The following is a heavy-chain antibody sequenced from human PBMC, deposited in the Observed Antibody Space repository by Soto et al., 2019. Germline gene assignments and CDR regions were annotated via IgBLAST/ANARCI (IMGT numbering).Heavy chain of an antibody. J-gene: IGHJ4*02. CDR1: GFTFRSYA. D-gene: IGHD3-3*01. Sequence: VGSLRLSCAASGFTFRSYAMIWVRQAPGKGLEWVSGISGTGASTFYADSVKGRFTISRDNSKNTLYLQMNSLRAEDTALYYCAKDSDFWSAYYSDLEYWGQGTLVTVS. CDR2: ISGTGAST. V-gene: IGHV3-23*01. CDR3: AKDSDFWSAYYSDLEY.